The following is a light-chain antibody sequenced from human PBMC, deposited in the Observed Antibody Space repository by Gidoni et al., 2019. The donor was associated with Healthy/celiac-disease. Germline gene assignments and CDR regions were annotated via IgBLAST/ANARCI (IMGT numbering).Light chain of an antibody. CDR2: RDS. CDR1: NIGSKN. Sequence: SYELTQPLSVSVALGQTARITGGGNNIGSKNVHWYQQKPGQAPVLVIYRDSNRPSGIPERFSGSNSGNTATLTISRAQAGDEADYYCQVWDSSLYVFGTGTKVTVL. V-gene: IGLV3-9*01. J-gene: IGLJ1*01. CDR3: QVWDSSLYV.